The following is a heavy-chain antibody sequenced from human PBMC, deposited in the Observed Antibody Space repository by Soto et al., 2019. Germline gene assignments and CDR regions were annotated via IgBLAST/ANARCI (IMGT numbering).Heavy chain of an antibody. V-gene: IGHV3-30*18. Sequence: GGSLRLSCAASGFTFSSYGMHWVRQAPGKGLEWVAVISYDGSNKYYADSVKGRFTISRDNSKNTLYLQMNSLTAEYTAVYYAAKEARITRIVRVRHYYYVMDVWGQGTKVTVSS. D-gene: IGHD3-22*01. CDR3: AKEARITRIVRVRHYYYVMDV. J-gene: IGHJ6*02. CDR2: ISYDGSNK. CDR1: GFTFSSYG.